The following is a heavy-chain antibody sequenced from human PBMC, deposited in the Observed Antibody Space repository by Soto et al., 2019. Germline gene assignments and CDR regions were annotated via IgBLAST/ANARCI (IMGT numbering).Heavy chain of an antibody. Sequence: ASVKVSCRASGYTFTSYYMHWVPQAPGQGLEWRAIINPSGGSTSYAQKFQGRVTMTRDTSTGTVYMELSSLRSEDTAVYYCARDKRYCSSTSCWDYYYGMDVWAQGTTVTVSS. CDR2: INPSGGST. V-gene: IGHV1-46*01. J-gene: IGHJ6*02. CDR1: GYTFTSYY. CDR3: ARDKRYCSSTSCWDYYYGMDV. D-gene: IGHD2-2*01.